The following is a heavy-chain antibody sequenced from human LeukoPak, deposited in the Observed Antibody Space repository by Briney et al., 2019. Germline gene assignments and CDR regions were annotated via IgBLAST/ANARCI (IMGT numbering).Heavy chain of an antibody. J-gene: IGHJ4*02. CDR1: SGSISSSIYH. D-gene: IGHD1-7*01. CDR3: ARLELLYYFDY. CDR2: ISYTGST. Sequence: PSETLSLTCTVSSGSISSSIYHWGWIRQPPGKGLEWIATISYTGSTYYNPSLKSRVTMSVDTSKNQFSLKLSSVTAADTAVYYCARLELLYYFDYWGQGTLVTVSS. V-gene: IGHV4-39*07.